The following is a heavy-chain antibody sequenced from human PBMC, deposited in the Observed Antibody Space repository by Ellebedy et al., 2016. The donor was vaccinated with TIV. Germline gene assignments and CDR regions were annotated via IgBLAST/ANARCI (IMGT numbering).Heavy chain of an antibody. J-gene: IGHJ3*01. D-gene: IGHD3-22*01. CDR2: IESQTMTT. CDR1: GFTFTNYW. V-gene: IGHV3-74*01. CDR3: ARSYYYDDTPRPHGDV. Sequence: PGGSLRLSCAASGFTFTNYWMYWVRQAPGKGLMWVSRIESQTMTTVYADYVKGRCTISRDPAKNTVYLQMNSLRAEYTAVYYCARSYYYDDTPRPHGDVWGQGTMVTVSS.